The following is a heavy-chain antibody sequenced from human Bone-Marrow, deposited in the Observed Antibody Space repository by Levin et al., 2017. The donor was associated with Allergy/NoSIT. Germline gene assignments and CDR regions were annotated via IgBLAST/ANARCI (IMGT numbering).Heavy chain of an antibody. Sequence: SETLSLTCAVSGSSVSSDHCWGWIRQPPGKRLEWIGTVYHHGFSYYNPSLKSRVTISIDTSKNQFSLKLTSLTAADTAVYYCARNGTVTTPIHVRNDTFDIWGQGRMVTVSS. V-gene: IGHV4-38-2*01. CDR1: GSSVSSDHC. CDR3: ARNGTVTTPIHVRNDTFDI. CDR2: VYHHGFS. J-gene: IGHJ3*02. D-gene: IGHD4-17*01.